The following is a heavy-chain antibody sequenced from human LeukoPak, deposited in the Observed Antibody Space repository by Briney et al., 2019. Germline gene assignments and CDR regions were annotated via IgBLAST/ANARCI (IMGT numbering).Heavy chain of an antibody. CDR2: IQQDGSEK. D-gene: IGHD4-17*01. CDR1: GFTFSSYW. V-gene: IGHV3-7*01. J-gene: IGHJ4*02. Sequence: PGGSLRLSCAASGFTFSSYWLSWVRQPPGKGLEWVANIQQDGSEKNYVDSVKGRFTISRDNGKNSLYLQMNSLRAEDTDVYYCAGPHLDHGDLFDYWGQGTLVTVSS. CDR3: AGPHLDHGDLFDY.